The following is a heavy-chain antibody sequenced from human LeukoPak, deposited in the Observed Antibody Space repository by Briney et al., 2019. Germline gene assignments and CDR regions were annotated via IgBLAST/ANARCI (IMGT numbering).Heavy chain of an antibody. CDR3: ARESRPYDILTGYLWGAFDY. V-gene: IGHV4-61*02. CDR1: GGSISSGSYY. D-gene: IGHD3-9*01. CDR2: IDPSGST. J-gene: IGHJ4*02. Sequence: SETLSLTCTVSGGSISSGSYYCSWIRQPAGKGLEWIGRIDPSGSTNYDPSLKSRVTISVDTSKNQFSLRLSSVTAADTAVYYCARESRPYDILTGYLWGAFDYWGQGTLVTVSS.